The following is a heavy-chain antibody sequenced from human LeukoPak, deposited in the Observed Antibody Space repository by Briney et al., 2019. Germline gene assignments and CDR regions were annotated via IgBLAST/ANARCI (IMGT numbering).Heavy chain of an antibody. D-gene: IGHD1-26*01. CDR3: VRDLGGRSGH. CDR1: GFTFGSNW. V-gene: IGHV3-74*01. Sequence: PGGSLRLSCAASGFTFGSNWMHWVRQAPGKGLVWVSRSNEDGSTTNYADSVKGRFTISRDNAKNTLYLQMNSLTAEDTAVYYCVRDLGGRSGHWGQGTLVTVSS. CDR2: SNEDGSTT. J-gene: IGHJ4*02.